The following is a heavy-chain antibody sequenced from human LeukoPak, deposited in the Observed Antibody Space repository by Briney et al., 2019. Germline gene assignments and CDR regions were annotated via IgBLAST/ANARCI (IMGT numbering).Heavy chain of an antibody. Sequence: WVRQAPGKGLEWVGSIFHSGSTYYNPSLKSRVTISIDRSKNQFSLKLSSVTAADTAIYYCARNYGGVYYFDYWGQGTLVTVSS. V-gene: IGHV4-30-2*04. J-gene: IGHJ4*02. D-gene: IGHD3-16*01. CDR2: IFHSGST. CDR3: ARNYGGVYYFDY.